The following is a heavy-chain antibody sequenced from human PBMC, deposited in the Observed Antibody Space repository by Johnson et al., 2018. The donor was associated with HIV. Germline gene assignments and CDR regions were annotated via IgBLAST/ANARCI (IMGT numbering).Heavy chain of an antibody. CDR3: ARRRLGNPTDDAFDI. J-gene: IGHJ3*02. V-gene: IGHV3-20*04. CDR2: INWNGGST. D-gene: IGHD1-26*01. Sequence: EVQLVESGGGLVQPGRSLRLSCTASGFTFGDYAMSWVRQAPGKGLEWVSGINWNGGSTGYADSVKGRFTISRDNARNTLYLQMSSLRADDTAVYYCARRRLGNPTDDAFDIWGQGTKVTVSS. CDR1: GFTFGDYA.